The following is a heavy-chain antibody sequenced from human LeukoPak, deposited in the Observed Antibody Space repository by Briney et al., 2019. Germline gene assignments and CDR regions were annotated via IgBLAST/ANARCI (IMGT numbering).Heavy chain of an antibody. V-gene: IGHV4-39*07. D-gene: IGHD5-18*01. J-gene: IGHJ4*02. CDR2: IYYSVST. CDR1: GGSISSSSYY. CDR3: ARRRQLWYLYYFDY. Sequence: SETLSLTCTVSGGSISSSSYYWGWIRQPPGKGLEWIGSIYYSVSTYDNPSLKSRVTISVDTSKNQFSLKLSSVTAADTAVYYCARRRQLWYLYYFDYWGQGTLVTVSS.